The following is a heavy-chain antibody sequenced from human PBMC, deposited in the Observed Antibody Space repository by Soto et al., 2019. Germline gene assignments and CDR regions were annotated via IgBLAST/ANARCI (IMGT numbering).Heavy chain of an antibody. Sequence: QVQLVQSGAEVKKPGASVRVSCRASGYTFPTDVIAWVRQAPGQGRERMLWISFYNGFTHYAQNFRGIVTVTAETYKCTVNMELKSLTSDATAVYYCVREFEGESSSWPFDYWGQGTLVTVSS. CDR2: ISFYNGFT. CDR3: VREFEGESSSWPFDY. V-gene: IGHV1-18*01. D-gene: IGHD6-13*01. J-gene: IGHJ4*02. CDR1: GYTFPTDV.